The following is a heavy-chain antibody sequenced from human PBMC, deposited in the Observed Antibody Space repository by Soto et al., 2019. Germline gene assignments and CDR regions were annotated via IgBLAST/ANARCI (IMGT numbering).Heavy chain of an antibody. V-gene: IGHV1-18*01. CDR1: GYTFTSYG. CDR2: IRTSNSNT. CDR3: ARGAFGEVSFDF. J-gene: IGHJ4*02. Sequence: ASVKGSCKASGYTFTSYGISWVRQTPGQGLEWMGWIRTSNSNTNYAKNLQGRGTMTTDTSTSTAYMELRSLRSDDTAVYFCARGAFGEVSFDFWGQGSQVPVSS. D-gene: IGHD3-10*01.